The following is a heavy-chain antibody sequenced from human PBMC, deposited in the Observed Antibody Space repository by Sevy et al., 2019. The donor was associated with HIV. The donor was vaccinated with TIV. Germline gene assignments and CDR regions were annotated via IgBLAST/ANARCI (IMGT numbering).Heavy chain of an antibody. D-gene: IGHD3-10*01. Sequence: GGSLRLSCAASGFTVSSNYMSWVRQAPGKGLEWVSVIYSGGSTYYADSVKGRFTISRDNSKNTLYLQMNSLRAEDTAVYYCAGARHMVRGVIDYYYYGMDVWGQGTTVTVSS. V-gene: IGHV3-53*01. J-gene: IGHJ6*02. CDR1: GFTVSSNY. CDR2: IYSGGST. CDR3: AGARHMVRGVIDYYYYGMDV.